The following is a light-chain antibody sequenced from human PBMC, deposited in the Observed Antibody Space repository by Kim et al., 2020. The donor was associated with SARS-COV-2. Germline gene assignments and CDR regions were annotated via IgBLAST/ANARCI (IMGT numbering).Light chain of an antibody. CDR3: SSYAGSNNLV. V-gene: IGLV2-8*01. Sequence: GQSVTLPCTGTSGDVGGYNYVSWYQQHPGKAPKLMIYEVSKRPSGVPDRFSGSKSGNTASLTVSGLQAEDEADYYCSSYAGSNNLVFGGGTQLTVL. CDR1: SGDVGGYNY. J-gene: IGLJ2*01. CDR2: EVS.